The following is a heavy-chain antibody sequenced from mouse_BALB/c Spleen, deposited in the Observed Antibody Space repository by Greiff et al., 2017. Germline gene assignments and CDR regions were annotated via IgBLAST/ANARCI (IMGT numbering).Heavy chain of an antibody. D-gene: IGHD2-14*01. V-gene: IGHV3-2*02. Sequence: DVKLQESGPGLVKPSQSLSLTCTVTGYSITSDYAWNWIRQFPGNTLEWMGYISYSGSTSYNPSLKSRISITRDTSKNQFFLQLNSVTTEDTATYYCARSKVWRYESWFAYWGQGTLVTVSA. CDR3: ARSKVWRYESWFAY. J-gene: IGHJ3*01. CDR2: ISYSGST. CDR1: GYSITSDYA.